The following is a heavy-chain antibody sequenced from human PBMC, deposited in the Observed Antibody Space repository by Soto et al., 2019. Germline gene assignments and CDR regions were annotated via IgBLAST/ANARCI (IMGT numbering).Heavy chain of an antibody. V-gene: IGHV3-23*01. J-gene: IGHJ6*02. Sequence: PGGSLRLSCAASGFTFSSYAMSWVRQAPGKGLEWVSAISGSGGSTYYADSVKGRFTISRDNSKNTLYLQMNSLRAEDTAVYYCAKPLGASVLRFLEWPVYYYYGMDVWGQGTTVTVSS. CDR1: GFTFSSYA. CDR2: ISGSGGST. D-gene: IGHD3-3*01. CDR3: AKPLGASVLRFLEWPVYYYYGMDV.